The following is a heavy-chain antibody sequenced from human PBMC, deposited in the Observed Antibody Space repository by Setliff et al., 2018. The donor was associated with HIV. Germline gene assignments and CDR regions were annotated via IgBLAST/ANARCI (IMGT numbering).Heavy chain of an antibody. CDR1: GDSISSYY. V-gene: IGHV4-4*08. Sequence: LTCTVSGDSISSYYWSWIRQPPGKGLEWIGRISASGSTSYNPSLKSRVTISIDTSKNQFSLKLSSVTAADTALYYCARDVTTVTNWFDPWGPGTLVTVSS. CDR2: ISASGST. CDR3: ARDVTTVTNWFDP. D-gene: IGHD4-17*01. J-gene: IGHJ5*02.